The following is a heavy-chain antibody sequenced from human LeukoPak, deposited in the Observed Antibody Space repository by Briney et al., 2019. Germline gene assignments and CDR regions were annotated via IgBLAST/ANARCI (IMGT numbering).Heavy chain of an antibody. Sequence: SETLSLTCAVSGGSISSSNWWSWVRQPPGKGLEWIGEIYHTGSTNYNPSLKSRVTISVDTSRNQFSLKLSSVTAADTAVYYCARRPYHAWGDGYNFFGGSYAGVKVGNYFDYWGQGTLVTVSS. D-gene: IGHD5-24*01. J-gene: IGHJ4*02. V-gene: IGHV4-4*02. CDR2: IYHTGST. CDR3: ARRPYHAWGDGYNFFGGSYAGVKVGNYFDY. CDR1: GGSISSSNW.